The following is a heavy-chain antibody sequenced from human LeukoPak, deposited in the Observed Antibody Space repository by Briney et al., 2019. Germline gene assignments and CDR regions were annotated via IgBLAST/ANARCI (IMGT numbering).Heavy chain of an antibody. Sequence: GASVKVSCKASGYTFTGYYMHWVRQAPGQGLEWMGWINPNSGGTNYAQKFQGRVTMTRDMSISTAYMELSRLRSDDTAVYYCARAWSPEYYYDSSGYDDAFDIWGQGTMVTVSS. CDR2: INPNSGGT. J-gene: IGHJ3*02. V-gene: IGHV1-2*02. CDR3: ARAWSPEYYYDSSGYDDAFDI. CDR1: GYTFTGYY. D-gene: IGHD3-22*01.